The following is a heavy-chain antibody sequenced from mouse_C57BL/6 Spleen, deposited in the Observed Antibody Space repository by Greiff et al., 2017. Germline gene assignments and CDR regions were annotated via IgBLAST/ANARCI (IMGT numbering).Heavy chain of an antibody. D-gene: IGHD1-1*01. J-gene: IGHJ3*01. Sequence: VQLQQSGPELVKPGASVKISCKASGYAFSSSWMNWVKQRPGQGLEWIGRIYPGDGDTNYNGKFKGKATLTADKSSSTAYMQLSSLTSEDSAVYFCAREGLGYYGRFAYWGQGTLVTVSA. V-gene: IGHV1-82*01. CDR2: IYPGDGDT. CDR3: AREGLGYYGRFAY. CDR1: GYAFSSSW.